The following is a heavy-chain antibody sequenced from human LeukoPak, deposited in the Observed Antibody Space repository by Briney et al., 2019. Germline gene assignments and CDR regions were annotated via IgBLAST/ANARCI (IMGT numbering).Heavy chain of an antibody. J-gene: IGHJ4*02. D-gene: IGHD6-6*01. V-gene: IGHV4-34*01. Sequence: SETLSLTCAVYGGSFSGYYWSWIRQPPGKGLEWIGEINHSGSTNYNPSLKSRVTIPVDTSKNQFSLKLSSVTAADTAVYYCARMGIAARGFDYWGQGTLVTVSS. CDR1: GGSFSGYY. CDR3: ARMGIAARGFDY. CDR2: INHSGST.